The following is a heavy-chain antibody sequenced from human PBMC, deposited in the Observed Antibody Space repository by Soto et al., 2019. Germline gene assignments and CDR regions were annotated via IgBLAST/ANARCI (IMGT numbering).Heavy chain of an antibody. CDR1: GYTFSNYD. CDR2: VNPNNGDT. D-gene: IGHD3-10*01. Sequence: QVQLVQSGAELKKPGASVKVSCKASGYTFSNYDMNWVRQATGQGPEWIGWVNPNNGDTGYAQKFQGRVTPTTDISTTTPYMELTSLRSEDTAISYCAKVSRKGSAIDFDYWGQGTLMTVSS. J-gene: IGHJ4*02. CDR3: AKVSRKGSAIDFDY. V-gene: IGHV1-8*01.